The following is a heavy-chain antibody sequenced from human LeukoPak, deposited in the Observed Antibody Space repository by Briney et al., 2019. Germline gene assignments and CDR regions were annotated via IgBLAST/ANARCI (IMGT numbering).Heavy chain of an antibody. J-gene: IGHJ4*02. D-gene: IGHD2-15*01. CDR2: IYSGGST. Sequence: GGSLRLSCTASGFIASSNYMSWVRQAPGEGLEWVSLIYSGGSTYYADSVMGRSTISRDKSNNTLYLQMNSLRAEDTAVYYCATGGRSGVAFESWGQGTLVTVSS. V-gene: IGHV3-53*01. CDR1: GFIASSNY. CDR3: ATGGRSGVAFES.